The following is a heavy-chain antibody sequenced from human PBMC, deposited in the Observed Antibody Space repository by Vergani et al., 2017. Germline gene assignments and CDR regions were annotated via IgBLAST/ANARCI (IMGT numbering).Heavy chain of an antibody. CDR3: AREETPIASVVPAAPIDY. CDR2: IKQDGSEK. V-gene: IGHV3-7*04. D-gene: IGHD2-2*01. J-gene: IGHJ4*02. CDR1: GFTFSSYW. Sequence: EVQLVESGGGLVQPGGSLRLSCAASGFTFSSYWMSWVRQAPGKGLEWVANIKQDGSEKYYVDSVKGRFTISRDNAKNSLYPQMNSLRAEDTAVYYCAREETPIASVVPAAPIDYWGQGTLVTVSS.